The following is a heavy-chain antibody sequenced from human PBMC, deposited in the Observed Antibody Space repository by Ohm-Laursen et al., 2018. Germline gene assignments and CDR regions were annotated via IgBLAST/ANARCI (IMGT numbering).Heavy chain of an antibody. J-gene: IGHJ4*02. Sequence: SDTLSLTCTVSGGSISSYYWSWIRQPAGKGLERIGRIYTSGSTNYNPSLKSRVTMSVDTSKNQFSLRLSSVTAADTAVCYCARDTEYCSSTSCYNYFDYWGQGTLVTVSS. CDR3: ARDTEYCSSTSCYNYFDY. CDR1: GGSISSYY. CDR2: IYTSGST. V-gene: IGHV4-4*07. D-gene: IGHD2-2*02.